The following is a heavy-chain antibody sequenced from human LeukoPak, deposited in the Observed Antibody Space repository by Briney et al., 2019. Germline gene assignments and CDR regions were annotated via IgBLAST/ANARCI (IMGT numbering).Heavy chain of an antibody. CDR1: GGSFSGYY. CDR2: INHSGST. Sequence: SETLSLTCAVYGGSFSGYYWSWIRQPPGKGLEWIGEINHSGSTNYNPSLKSRVTLSVDTSKNQFSLKLSSVTAADTAVYYCARPVRGYCSSTSCYHPFDIWGQGTMVTVSS. J-gene: IGHJ3*02. V-gene: IGHV4-34*01. D-gene: IGHD2-2*01. CDR3: ARPVRGYCSSTSCYHPFDI.